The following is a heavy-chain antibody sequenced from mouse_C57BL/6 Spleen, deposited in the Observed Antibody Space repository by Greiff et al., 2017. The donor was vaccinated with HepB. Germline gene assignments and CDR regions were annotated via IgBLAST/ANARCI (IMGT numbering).Heavy chain of an antibody. CDR1: GYSFTGYY. V-gene: IGHV1-42*01. Sequence: EVKLQQSGPELVKPGASVKISCKASGYSFTGYYMNWVKQSPEKSLEWIGEINPSTGGTTYNQKFKAKATLTVDKSSSTAYMQLKSLTSEDSAVYYCARKYYDYDGRFAYWGQGTLVTVSA. D-gene: IGHD2-4*01. CDR3: ARKYYDYDGRFAY. J-gene: IGHJ3*01. CDR2: INPSTGGT.